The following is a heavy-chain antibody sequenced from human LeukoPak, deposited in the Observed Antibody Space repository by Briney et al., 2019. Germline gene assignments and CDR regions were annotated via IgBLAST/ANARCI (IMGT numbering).Heavy chain of an antibody. J-gene: IGHJ5*02. CDR3: ARQLVLVGNWFDP. V-gene: IGHV5-51*01. D-gene: IGHD1-7*01. CDR1: GYSFTSYW. Sequence: GGSLRLSCEGSGYSFTSYWIGWVRQMPGKGLEWMGIIYPGDSDTRYSPSFQGQVTISADKSITTAYLQWSSLKASDTAMYYCARQLVLVGNWFDPWGQGALVTVSS. CDR2: IYPGDSDT.